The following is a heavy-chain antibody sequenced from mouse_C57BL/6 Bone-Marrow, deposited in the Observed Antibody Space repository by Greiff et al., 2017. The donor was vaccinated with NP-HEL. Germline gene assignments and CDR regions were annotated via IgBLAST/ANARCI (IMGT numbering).Heavy chain of an antibody. CDR1: GYEFSNYW. CDR2: IYPGDGDT. V-gene: IGHV1-80*01. Sequence: QVQLQQSGAELVKPGASVTISCKDSGYEFSNYWMNWVKQRPGKGLEWIGQIYPGDGDTNYIGKFKDKATLTADKSSSTAYMELSRLTCEDSAVYFCARGADWGQGTMVTVSA. CDR3: ARGAD. J-gene: IGHJ3*01.